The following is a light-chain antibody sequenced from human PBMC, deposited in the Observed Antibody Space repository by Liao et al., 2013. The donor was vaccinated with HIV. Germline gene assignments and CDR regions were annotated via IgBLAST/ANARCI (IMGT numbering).Light chain of an antibody. J-gene: IGLJ3*02. V-gene: IGLV3-21*01. Sequence: SYVLTQPPSVSVAPGKTARITCGGNNIGSKSVHWYQQKPGQSPVLVIYQDTRRPSGIPERFSGSNSGNTATLTISGTQAMDEADYYCQAWDSGTGVFGGGTKLTVL. CDR2: QDT. CDR1: NIGSKS. CDR3: QAWDSGTGV.